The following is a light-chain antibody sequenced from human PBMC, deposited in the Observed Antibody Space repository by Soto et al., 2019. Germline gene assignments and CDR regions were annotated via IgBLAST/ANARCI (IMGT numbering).Light chain of an antibody. CDR1: TSNIGNNY. V-gene: IGLV1-51*01. J-gene: IGLJ2*01. CDR3: GTWDSSLSDVV. CDR2: DNN. Sequence: QSVLTQPPSVAAAPGQEVTISCSGSTSNIGNNYVSWYQQLPGTAPKLLIYDNNKRPSGIPDRFSGSMSGTSATLGITGLQTGDEADYYCGTWDSSLSDVVFGGGTQLTVL.